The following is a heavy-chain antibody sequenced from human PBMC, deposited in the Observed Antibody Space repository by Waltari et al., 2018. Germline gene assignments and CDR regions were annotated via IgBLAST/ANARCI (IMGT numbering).Heavy chain of an antibody. CDR2: ISSTSSDI. D-gene: IGHD6-13*01. Sequence: EVQLVESGGGLVKPGGSLRLSCAASGFTFNPYTMNWVGQAPGKGLAWVSSISSTSSDIYYADSVKGRFTISRDNAQSSLYLQLNSLRAEDTAVYYCAGGYSSYYGMDVWGQWTTVTVSS. CDR3: AGGYSSYYGMDV. J-gene: IGHJ6*02. V-gene: IGHV3-21*02. CDR1: GFTFNPYT.